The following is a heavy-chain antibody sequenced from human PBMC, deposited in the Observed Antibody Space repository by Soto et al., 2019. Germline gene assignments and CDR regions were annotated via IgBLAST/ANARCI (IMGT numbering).Heavy chain of an antibody. J-gene: IGHJ4*02. V-gene: IGHV3-30-3*01. CDR3: ARGPISFTSSSLLDF. Sequence: QVQLVESGGGVVQPGRSLRLSCVASGFTFSSYAIHWVRQAPGTGLEWVAVISFDGSNKYYADSVQGRFTISRDSSKNTVYLQMNSLRAEDTAVYYCARGPISFTSSSLLDFWGQGTLVTVSP. CDR1: GFTFSSYA. D-gene: IGHD6-6*01. CDR2: ISFDGSNK.